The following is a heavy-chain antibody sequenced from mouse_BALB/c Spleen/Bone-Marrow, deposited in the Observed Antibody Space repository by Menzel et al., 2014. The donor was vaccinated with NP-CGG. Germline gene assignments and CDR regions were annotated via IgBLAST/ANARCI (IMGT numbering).Heavy chain of an antibody. CDR3: ASYYYGSILFAY. D-gene: IGHD1-1*01. J-gene: IGHJ3*01. CDR1: GFNIKDTY. Sequence: VQLQQSGAELVKPGASVKLSCTASGFNIKDTYMHWVKQRPEQGLEWIGRIDPANGNTKYDPKFQGKATITADTSSNTPSLQLSSLTSEDTAVYSCASYYYGSILFAYWGQGTLVTVSA. CDR2: IDPANGNT. V-gene: IGHV14-3*02.